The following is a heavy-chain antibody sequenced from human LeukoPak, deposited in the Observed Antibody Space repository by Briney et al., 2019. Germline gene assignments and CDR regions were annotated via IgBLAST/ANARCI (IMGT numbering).Heavy chain of an antibody. CDR1: GYSFTDYW. D-gene: IGHD3-9*01. Sequence: GESLKISCQASGYSFTDYWIGWVRQMPGKGLEWMGIIYPSDSDTRYSPSFQGQVTMSADKSISTAYLQWSSLKASDTAMYYCARGIVYYDVLIGYDPWGQGTQVTVSS. J-gene: IGHJ5*02. CDR2: IYPSDSDT. V-gene: IGHV5-51*01. CDR3: ARGIVYYDVLIGYDP.